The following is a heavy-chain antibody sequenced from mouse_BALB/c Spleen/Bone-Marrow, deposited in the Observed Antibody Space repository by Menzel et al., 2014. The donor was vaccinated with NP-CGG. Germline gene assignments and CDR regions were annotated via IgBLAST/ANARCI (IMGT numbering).Heavy chain of an antibody. CDR2: ISGGGSYT. CDR3: ARHAYYDQTEVSFIY. D-gene: IGHD2-4*01. V-gene: IGHV5-9-2*01. J-gene: IGHJ3*01. Sequence: VQLKESGGGLVKPGASLKLSCAASGFTFSNYGMSWVRQTPEKRLEWVATISGGGSYTFYSDNVKGRFTISRDNAKNNLYLQLSSLRSEDTAVYYCARHAYYDQTEVSFIYWGQGTLVTVSA. CDR1: GFTFSNYG.